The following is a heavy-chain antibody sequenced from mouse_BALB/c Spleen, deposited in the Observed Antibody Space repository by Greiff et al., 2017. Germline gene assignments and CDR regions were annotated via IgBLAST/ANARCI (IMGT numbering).Heavy chain of an antibody. CDR2: IDPENGDT. D-gene: IGHD1-1*01. CDR3: NDYDYGSSYAMDY. CDR1: GFNIKDYY. V-gene: IGHV14-4*02. J-gene: IGHJ4*01. Sequence: VQLQQSGAELVRSGASVKLSCTASGFNIKDYYMHWVKQRPEQGLEWIGWIDPENGDTEYAPKFQGKATMTADTSSNTAYLQLSSLTSEDTAVYYCNDYDYGSSYAMDYWGQGTSVTVSS.